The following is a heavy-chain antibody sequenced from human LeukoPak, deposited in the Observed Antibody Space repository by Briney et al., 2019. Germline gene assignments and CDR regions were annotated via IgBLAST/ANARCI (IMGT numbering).Heavy chain of an antibody. J-gene: IGHJ5*02. D-gene: IGHD2-2*02. CDR1: GGSISSYY. V-gene: IGHV4-59*01. Sequence: SETLSLTCAVSGGSISSYYWSWIRQPPGKGLEWIGFIYNSGSTNYNPSLKSRVTISVDTSKSQFSLRLNSVTAADTAVYYCARCGSASCHISGSNWLDPWGQGILVTVSS. CDR3: ARCGSASCHISGSNWLDP. CDR2: IYNSGST.